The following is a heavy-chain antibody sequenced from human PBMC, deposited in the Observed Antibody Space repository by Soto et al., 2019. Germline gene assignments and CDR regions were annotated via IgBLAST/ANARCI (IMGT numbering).Heavy chain of an antibody. CDR3: ARDGARKEIWFGELLYGMDV. CDR2: ISSSSSYT. CDR1: GFTFSDYY. J-gene: IGHJ6*02. V-gene: IGHV3-11*06. D-gene: IGHD3-10*01. Sequence: GGSLRLSCAASGFTFSDYYMSWIRQAPGKGLEWVSYISSSSSYTNYADSVKGRFTISRDNAKNSLYLQMNSLRAEDTAVYYCARDGARKEIWFGELLYGMDVWGQGTTVTVSS.